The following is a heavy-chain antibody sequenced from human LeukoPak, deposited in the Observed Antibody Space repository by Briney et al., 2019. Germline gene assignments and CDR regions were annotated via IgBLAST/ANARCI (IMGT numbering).Heavy chain of an antibody. D-gene: IGHD6-13*01. Sequence: GGSLRLSCAASGFTFSSYAMSWVCQAPGKGLEWVSAISGSGGSTYYADSVKGRFTISRDNSKNTLYLQMNSLRAEDTAVYYCAKGSSWSSLGWFDPWGQGTLVTVSS. CDR2: ISGSGGST. CDR3: AKGSSWSSLGWFDP. J-gene: IGHJ5*02. V-gene: IGHV3-23*01. CDR1: GFTFSSYA.